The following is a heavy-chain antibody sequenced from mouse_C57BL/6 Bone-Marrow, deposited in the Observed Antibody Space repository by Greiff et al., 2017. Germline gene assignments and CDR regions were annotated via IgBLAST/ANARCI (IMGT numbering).Heavy chain of an antibody. J-gene: IGHJ1*03. CDR2: ISDGGSYT. V-gene: IGHV5-4*01. Sequence: EVQGVESGGGLVKPGGSLKLSCAASGFTFSSYAMSWVRQTPEKRLEWVATISDGGSYTYYPDNVKGRFTISRDNAKNNLYLQMSHLKSEDTAMYYCAREIVTRYFDVWGTGTTVTVSS. D-gene: IGHD2-5*01. CDR3: AREIVTRYFDV. CDR1: GFTFSSYA.